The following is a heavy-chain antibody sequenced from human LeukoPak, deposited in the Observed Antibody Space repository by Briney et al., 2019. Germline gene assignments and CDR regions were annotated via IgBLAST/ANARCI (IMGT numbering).Heavy chain of an antibody. CDR3: ARDQVAAAGWFDP. D-gene: IGHD6-13*01. V-gene: IGHV3-11*05. Sequence: PGGSLRLSCAASGXTFSDYYVSWIRQAPGKGLEWVSYISSSSSYTNYADSVKGRFTISRDNAKNSLYLQMNSLRAEDTAVYYCARDQVAAAGWFDPWGQGTLVTVSS. CDR2: ISSSSSYT. J-gene: IGHJ5*02. CDR1: GXTFSDYY.